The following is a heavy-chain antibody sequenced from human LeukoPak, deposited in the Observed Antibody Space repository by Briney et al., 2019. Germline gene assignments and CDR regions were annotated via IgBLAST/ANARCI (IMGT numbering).Heavy chain of an antibody. Sequence: SSETLSLTCTVSGGSISSYYWSWIRQPPGKGLEWIGYIYYSGSTNYNPSLKSRVTISVDTSKNQFSLKLSSVTAAGTAVYYCARSYGSGNYFDYWGQGTLVTVSS. CDR3: ARSYGSGNYFDY. J-gene: IGHJ4*02. CDR1: GGSISSYY. V-gene: IGHV4-59*01. D-gene: IGHD3-10*01. CDR2: IYYSGST.